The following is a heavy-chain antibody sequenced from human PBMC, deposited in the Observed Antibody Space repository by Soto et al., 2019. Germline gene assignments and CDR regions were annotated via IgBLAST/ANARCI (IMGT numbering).Heavy chain of an antibody. CDR1: GFSLSRYG. D-gene: IGHD2-8*02. V-gene: IGHV3-33*01. J-gene: IGHJ5*02. CDR3: ARDLHYWSLLIDP. CDR2: LWSNGIKT. Sequence: GSLSLSCTASGFSLSRYGLHWVRQAPGKGLQWVAGLWSNGIKTSYTDSVKGRFTISRDTSKNILYLQMNTLGAEDTAVYYCARDLHYWSLLIDPWAQGTLVTVSS.